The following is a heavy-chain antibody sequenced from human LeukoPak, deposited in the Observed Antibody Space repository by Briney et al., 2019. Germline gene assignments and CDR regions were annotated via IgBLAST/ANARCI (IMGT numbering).Heavy chain of an antibody. CDR3: ARDLMSKRSGFDP. CDR2: IHYSGST. CDR1: GGSITNYY. J-gene: IGHJ5*02. Sequence: SETLSLTCTVSGGSITNYYWSWIRQPPGKGLEWIGYIHYSGSTNYNPSLKSRVTISVDTSKNQFSLKLSSVTAADTPVYYCARDLMSKRSGFDPWGQGTLVTVSS. D-gene: IGHD2-8*01. V-gene: IGHV4-59*01.